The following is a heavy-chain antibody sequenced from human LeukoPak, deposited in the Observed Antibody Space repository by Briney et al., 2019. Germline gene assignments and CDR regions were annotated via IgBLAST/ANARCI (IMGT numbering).Heavy chain of an antibody. V-gene: IGHV1-2*02. CDR2: INPNSGGT. D-gene: IGHD1-26*01. CDR3: AREKQVGATSPFFDY. CDR1: GYTFTGYY. J-gene: IGHJ4*02. Sequence: WASVKVSCKASGYTFTGYYMHWVRQASGQGLEWMGWINPNSGGTNYAQKFQGRVTMTRDTSISTPYMELSRLRSDDTAVYYCAREKQVGATSPFFDYWGQGTLVTVSS.